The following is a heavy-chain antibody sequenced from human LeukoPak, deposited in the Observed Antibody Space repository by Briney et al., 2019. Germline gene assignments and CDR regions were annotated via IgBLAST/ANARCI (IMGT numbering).Heavy chain of an antibody. CDR1: GFTFGDYD. Sequence: QPGGSLRLSCAASGFTFGDYDMHWVRQAPGKGLEWVSLIRADGATTRYTDSVKGRFTISRDNSKDSLCLQMNSLRTEDTALYYCARDNTGSYEYWGQGTLVTVSP. CDR2: IRADGATT. D-gene: IGHD1-26*01. CDR3: ARDNTGSYEY. V-gene: IGHV3-43*02. J-gene: IGHJ4*02.